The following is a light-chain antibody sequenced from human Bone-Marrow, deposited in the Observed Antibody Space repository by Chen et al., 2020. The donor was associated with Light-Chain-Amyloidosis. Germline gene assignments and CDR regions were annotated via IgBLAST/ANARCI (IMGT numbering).Light chain of an antibody. Sequence: SYVLTQPPSVSVAPGKTATTSCGGNDIASKSVHWYQQKPGQAPVLVIFYDTDRPSGIPERFSGSNSGNTATLTIGRVEAGDEADYYCQVWDRGNNQGVFGGGTKLTVL. CDR3: QVWDRGNNQGV. V-gene: IGLV3-21*04. CDR2: YDT. J-gene: IGLJ2*01. CDR1: DIASKS.